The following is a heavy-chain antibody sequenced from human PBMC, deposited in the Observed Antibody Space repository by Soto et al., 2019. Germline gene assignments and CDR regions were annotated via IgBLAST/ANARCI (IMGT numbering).Heavy chain of an antibody. CDR2: ISGSGGST. Sequence: GGSLRLSCAASGFTFSSYAMSWVRQAPGKGLGWVSAISGSGGSTYYADSVKGRFTISRDNSKNTLYLQMNSLRAEDTAVYYCAKDTSSITIFGVAVNWGQGTLVTVSS. CDR1: GFTFSSYA. CDR3: AKDTSSITIFGVAVN. J-gene: IGHJ4*02. V-gene: IGHV3-23*01. D-gene: IGHD3-3*01.